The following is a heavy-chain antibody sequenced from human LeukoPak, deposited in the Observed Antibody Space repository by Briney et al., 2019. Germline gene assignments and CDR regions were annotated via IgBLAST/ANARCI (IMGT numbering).Heavy chain of an antibody. V-gene: IGHV1-69*04. J-gene: IGHJ5*02. CDR3: AREEEIVVVPAAIWFDP. Sequence: GSSVKVSCKASGGTFSSYTISWVRQAPGQGLEWMGRIIPILGIANYAQKFQGRVTITADKSTSTAYMELSSLRSEDTAMYYCAREEEIVVVPAAIWFDPWGQGTLVTVSS. CDR1: GGTFSSYT. D-gene: IGHD2-2*02. CDR2: IIPILGIA.